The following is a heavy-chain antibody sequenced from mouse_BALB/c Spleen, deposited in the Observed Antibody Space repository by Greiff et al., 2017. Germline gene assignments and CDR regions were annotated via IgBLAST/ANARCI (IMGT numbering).Heavy chain of an antibody. CDR1: GYSITSDYA. V-gene: IGHV3-2*02. J-gene: IGHJ4*01. CDR3: ARSPIYDAMDY. Sequence: EVKLQESGPGLVKPSQSLSLTCTVTGYSITSDYAWNWIRQFPGNKLEWMGYISYSGSTSYNPSLKSRISITRDTSKNQFFLQLNSVTTEDTATYYCARSPIYDAMDYWGQGTSVTVSS. CDR2: ISYSGST. D-gene: IGHD2-3*01.